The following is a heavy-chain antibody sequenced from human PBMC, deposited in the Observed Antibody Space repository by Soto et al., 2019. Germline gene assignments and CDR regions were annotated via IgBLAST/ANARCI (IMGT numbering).Heavy chain of an antibody. D-gene: IGHD3-10*01. J-gene: IGHJ6*02. V-gene: IGHV3-53*01. CDR2: IYNDGTT. Sequence: GGSLRLSCVASGLPVAGSYMAWVRQAPGKGLEWASVIYNDGTTYYSQSVEGRFTISRDTSKNTLYLQMDRLRDEDTAVYYCVRPLPSGQTHARDVWGQGTTVTV. CDR3: VRPLPSGQTHARDV. CDR1: GLPVAGSY.